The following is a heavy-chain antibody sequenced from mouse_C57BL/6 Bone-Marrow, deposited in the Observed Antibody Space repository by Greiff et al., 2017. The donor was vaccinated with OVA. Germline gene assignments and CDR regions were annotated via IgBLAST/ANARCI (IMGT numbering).Heavy chain of an antibody. CDR2: IYPRDGST. Sequence: VQLQQSDAELVKPGASVKISCKVSGYTFTDHTIHWMKQRPEQGLEWIGYIYPRDGSTKYNEKFKGKATLTADKSSSTAYMQLNSLTSEDSAVYVCAREARWSLRGFAYWGQGTLVTVSA. J-gene: IGHJ3*01. D-gene: IGHD2-3*01. CDR3: AREARWSLRGFAY. V-gene: IGHV1-78*01. CDR1: GYTFTDHT.